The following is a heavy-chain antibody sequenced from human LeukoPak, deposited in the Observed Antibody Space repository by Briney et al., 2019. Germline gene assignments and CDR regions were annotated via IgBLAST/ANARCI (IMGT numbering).Heavy chain of an antibody. CDR3: AKDRERVVTTHDY. CDR1: GFTFSSYA. Sequence: GGSLRLSCAASGFTFSSYAMSWVRQAPGKGLEWVSAISGSGGSTYYADSVKGRFTISRDNSRNTLYLQMNSLRAEDTAVYYRAKDRERVVTTHDYWGQGTLVTVSS. J-gene: IGHJ4*02. V-gene: IGHV3-23*01. D-gene: IGHD4-23*01. CDR2: ISGSGGST.